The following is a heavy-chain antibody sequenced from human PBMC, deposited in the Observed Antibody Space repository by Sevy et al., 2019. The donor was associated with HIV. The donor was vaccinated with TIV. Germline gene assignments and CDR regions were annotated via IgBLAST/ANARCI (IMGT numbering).Heavy chain of an antibody. CDR3: ARGTYCSSTSCLAYDY. CDR1: GGSISSYY. J-gene: IGHJ4*02. D-gene: IGHD2-2*01. CDR2: IYYSGST. V-gene: IGHV4-59*01. Sequence: SETLSLTCTVSGGSISSYYWSWIQQPPGKGLEWIGYIYYSGSTNDNPSLKSRVTISVDTSKNQFSLKLSSVTAADTAVYYCARGTYCSSTSCLAYDYWGQGTLVTVSS.